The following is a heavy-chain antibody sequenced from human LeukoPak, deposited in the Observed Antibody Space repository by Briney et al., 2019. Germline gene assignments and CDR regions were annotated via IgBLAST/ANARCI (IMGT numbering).Heavy chain of an antibody. CDR3: AKDHVGSRHERWFDP. J-gene: IGHJ5*02. CDR1: GFTFSSYG. Sequence: PGGSLRLSCAASGFTFSSYGMTWVRQAPGKGLEWVSAISGSGGSTYYADSVKGRFTISRDNSKNTLYLQMNSLRAEDTAVYYCAKDHVGSRHERWFDPWGQGTLVTVSS. CDR2: ISGSGGST. D-gene: IGHD3-10*01. V-gene: IGHV3-23*01.